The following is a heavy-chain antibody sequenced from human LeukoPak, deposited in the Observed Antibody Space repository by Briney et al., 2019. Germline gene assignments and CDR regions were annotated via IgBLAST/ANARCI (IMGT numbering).Heavy chain of an antibody. V-gene: IGHV3-74*01. CDR2: ISADGTTT. CDR3: AGTWSFDY. J-gene: IGHJ4*02. Sequence: PGGSLRLSCAVSGFSFSNVWMHCARRAPGKGLLWVSRISADGTTTNCADSEKGRFTIFRDNDKNTLYLQMGRLRGDDTAVYYCAGTWSFDYGGQGTLVTVS. CDR1: GFSFSNVW. D-gene: IGHD2-15*01.